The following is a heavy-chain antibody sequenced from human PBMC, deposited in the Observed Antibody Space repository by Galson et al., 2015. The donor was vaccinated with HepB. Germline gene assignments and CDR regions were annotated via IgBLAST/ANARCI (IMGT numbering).Heavy chain of an antibody. CDR2: MNPNSGNT. Sequence: SVKVSCKASGYTFTSNDISWVRQATGQGLEWMGWMNPNSGNTGYAQKFQGRVTMTRNTSISTAYMELSSLRSEDTAVYYCARRVVPAAKGRYFEDWGQGTLVTVSS. CDR1: GYTFTSND. D-gene: IGHD2-2*01. CDR3: ARRVVPAAKGRYFED. J-gene: IGHJ4*02. V-gene: IGHV1-8*01.